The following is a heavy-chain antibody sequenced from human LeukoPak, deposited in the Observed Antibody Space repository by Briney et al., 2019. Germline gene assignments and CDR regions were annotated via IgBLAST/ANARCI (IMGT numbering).Heavy chain of an antibody. CDR1: GFTLSVSA. V-gene: IGHV3-73*01. Sequence: PGGSLRLSCAASGFTLSVSAMHWVRQAPGKGLEWVGGIGSRANTYATAYAASVKGRFTISSDDPKNRAYLQMNSLKTEDTAVYYCTRHSDSSGWYAGIDAFDIWGQGTMVTVSS. J-gene: IGHJ3*02. CDR2: IGSRANTYAT. CDR3: TRHSDSSGWYAGIDAFDI. D-gene: IGHD6-19*01.